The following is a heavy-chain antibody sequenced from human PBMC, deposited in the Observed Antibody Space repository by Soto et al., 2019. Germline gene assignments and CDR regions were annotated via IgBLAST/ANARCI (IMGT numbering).Heavy chain of an antibody. CDR3: ARVQRRSNLPDY. V-gene: IGHV4-34*01. D-gene: IGHD4-4*01. Sequence: SETLSLTCAVYGGSFSGYYWSWIRQPPGKGLEWIGEINHSRSTNYNPSLKSRVTISVDTSKNQFSLKLSSVTAADTAVYYCARVQRRSNLPDYWGQGTLVTVS. J-gene: IGHJ4*02. CDR2: INHSRST. CDR1: GGSFSGYY.